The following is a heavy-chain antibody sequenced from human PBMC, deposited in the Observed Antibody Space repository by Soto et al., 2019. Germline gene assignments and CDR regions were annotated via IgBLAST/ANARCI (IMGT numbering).Heavy chain of an antibody. CDR1: GGTFSSYA. D-gene: IGHD6-19*01. CDR2: IIPIFGTA. V-gene: IGHV1-69*12. CDR3: ARFEIAGYSSGTWAFDI. Sequence: QVQLVQSGAEVKKPGSSVKVSCKASGGTFSSYAISWVRQAPGQGLEWMGGIIPIFGTANYAQKFQGRVTITADESTSTAYMELSSQRSEDTAVYYCARFEIAGYSSGTWAFDIWGQGTMVTVSS. J-gene: IGHJ3*02.